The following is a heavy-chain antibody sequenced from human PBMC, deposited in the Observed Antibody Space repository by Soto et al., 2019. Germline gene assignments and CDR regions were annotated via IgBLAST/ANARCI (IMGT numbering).Heavy chain of an antibody. CDR3: ARGQQLAQNDVANYYSGMDV. CDR1: GDSISSNTAA. CDR2: TYYRSKWYN. J-gene: IGHJ6*01. D-gene: IGHD6-13*01. V-gene: IGHV6-1*01. Sequence: PSQTLSLTCAISGDSISSNTAAWNWIRQSPSRGLEWLGRTYYRSKWYNDYAVSVKSRITINPDTSKNQFSLQLNSVTPEDTAVYYCARGQQLAQNDVANYYSGMDVRRQRTTVTVSS.